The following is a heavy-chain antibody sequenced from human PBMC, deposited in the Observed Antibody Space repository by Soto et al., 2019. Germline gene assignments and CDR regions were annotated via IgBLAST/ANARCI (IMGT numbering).Heavy chain of an antibody. Sequence: QVQLVESGGGVVQPGRSLRLSCAASGFTFSSYGMHWVRQAPGKGLEWVAVISYDGSNKYYADSVKGRFTISRDNSKNTLYLQMNSLRAEDTAVYYCAKDRRITIFGVVIIRYYYYGMDVWGQGTTVTVSS. CDR1: GFTFSSYG. D-gene: IGHD3-3*01. J-gene: IGHJ6*02. V-gene: IGHV3-30*18. CDR3: AKDRRITIFGVVIIRYYYYGMDV. CDR2: ISYDGSNK.